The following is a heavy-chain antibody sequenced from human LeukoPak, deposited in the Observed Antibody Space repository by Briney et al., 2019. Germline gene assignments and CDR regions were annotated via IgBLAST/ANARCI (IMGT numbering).Heavy chain of an antibody. CDR2: IYYSGST. D-gene: IGHD6-19*01. Sequence: PSETLSLTCTVPGGSISSYYWSWIRQPPGKGLEWIGYIYYSGSTNYNPSLKSRVTISVDTSKNQFSLKLSSVTAADTAVYYCARIYSSGWYYYYYYMDVWGKGTTVTVSS. CDR3: ARIYSSGWYYYYYYMDV. CDR1: GGSISSYY. V-gene: IGHV4-59*01. J-gene: IGHJ6*03.